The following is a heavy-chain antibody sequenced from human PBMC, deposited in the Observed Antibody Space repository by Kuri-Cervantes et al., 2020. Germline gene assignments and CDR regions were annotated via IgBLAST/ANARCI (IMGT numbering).Heavy chain of an antibody. J-gene: IGHJ4*02. Sequence: GGSLRLSCAASGFTFSSYGMHWVRQAPGKGLEWVAVIWYDGSNKYYADSVKGRFTISRDNAKNSLYLQMNSLRAEDTAVYYCAGGLLVVYAIDHWGQGTLVTVSS. CDR1: GFTFSSYG. CDR2: IWYDGSNK. CDR3: AGGLLVVYAIDH. V-gene: IGHV3-33*01. D-gene: IGHD2-8*02.